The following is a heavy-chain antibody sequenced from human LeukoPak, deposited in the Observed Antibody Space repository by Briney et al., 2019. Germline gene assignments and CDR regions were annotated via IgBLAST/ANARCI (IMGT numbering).Heavy chain of an antibody. CDR2: IYYSGST. D-gene: IGHD6-19*01. Sequence: SETLSLTCTVSGGSISSYYWSWIRQPPGKGLEWIGYIYYSGSTNYNPSLKSRVTISVDTSKNQFSLKLSSVTAADTAVYYCARVGSGWYGIADYWGQGTLVTVSS. V-gene: IGHV4-59*01. J-gene: IGHJ4*02. CDR1: GGSISSYY. CDR3: ARVGSGWYGIADY.